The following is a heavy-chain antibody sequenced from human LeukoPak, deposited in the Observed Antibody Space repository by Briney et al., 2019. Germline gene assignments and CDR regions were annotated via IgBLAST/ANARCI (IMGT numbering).Heavy chain of an antibody. D-gene: IGHD1-26*01. V-gene: IGHV3-9*01. Sequence: PGGSLRLSCAASGFTFDDYAMNWVRQAPGKGLEWVSGITWNSGTIRYADSVKDRFTISRDNAKNSLYLQMNSLRAEDTAVYYCAPHSGSYWGWFDPWGQGTLVTVSS. J-gene: IGHJ5*02. CDR3: APHSGSYWGWFDP. CDR2: ITWNSGTI. CDR1: GFTFDDYA.